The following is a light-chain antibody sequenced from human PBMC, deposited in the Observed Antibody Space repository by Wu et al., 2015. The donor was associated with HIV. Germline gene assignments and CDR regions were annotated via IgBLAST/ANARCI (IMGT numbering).Light chain of an antibody. CDR3: QQLNGYPLT. V-gene: IGKV1-5*03. J-gene: IGKJ4*01. CDR2: MAS. Sequence: DIQMTQSPSTLSASVGDRVTITCRASQSVSTWLAWYQQKPGKVPNLLIYMASSLNSGVPSRFSGSGSGTEFTLTISSLQPDDFATYYCQQLNGYPLTFGGGTKVEIK. CDR1: QSVSTW.